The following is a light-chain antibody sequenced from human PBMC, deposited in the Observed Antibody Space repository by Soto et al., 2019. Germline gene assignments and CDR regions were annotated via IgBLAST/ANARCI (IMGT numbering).Light chain of an antibody. CDR1: QSIHSW. CDR2: RAS. V-gene: IGKV1-5*03. J-gene: IGKJ2*01. CDR3: QQYNAHPYT. Sequence: DFQMTQSPSTLSASVGDRVTITCRASQSIHSWLAWYQQKPGTTPKLLIYRASTLESGVPSRFAGSGSGTEFNLTINNLQPDDFASYYCQQYNAHPYTFGQGTKLEIK.